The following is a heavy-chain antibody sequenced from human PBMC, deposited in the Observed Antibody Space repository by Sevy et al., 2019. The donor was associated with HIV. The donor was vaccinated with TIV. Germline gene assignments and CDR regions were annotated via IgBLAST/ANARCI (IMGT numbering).Heavy chain of an antibody. CDR3: AKLPVAGPEYYFDY. CDR1: GFTFSNYA. J-gene: IGHJ4*02. V-gene: IGHV3-23*01. D-gene: IGHD6-19*01. Sequence: GGSLRLSCAASGFTFSNYAMNWVRQAPGKGLKWVSGISGSGGSTFYADSVKGRFTISRDNSKNTLYLQMNSLRAEDTAVYYCAKLPVAGPEYYFDYWGQRTLVTVSS. CDR2: ISGSGGST.